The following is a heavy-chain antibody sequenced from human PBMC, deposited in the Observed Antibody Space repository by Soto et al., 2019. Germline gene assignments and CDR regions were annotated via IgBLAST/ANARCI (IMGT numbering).Heavy chain of an antibody. CDR3: AKIASRGYYDSNWFDP. CDR2: ISGSGGST. Sequence: GCLRLSCAASGFTFSSYAMSWVRQAPGKGLEWVSAISGSGGSTYYADSVKGRFTISRDNSKNTLYLQMNSLRAEDTAVYYCAKIASRGYYDSNWFDPWGQGTLVTVS. J-gene: IGHJ5*02. D-gene: IGHD3-22*01. CDR1: GFTFSSYA. V-gene: IGHV3-23*01.